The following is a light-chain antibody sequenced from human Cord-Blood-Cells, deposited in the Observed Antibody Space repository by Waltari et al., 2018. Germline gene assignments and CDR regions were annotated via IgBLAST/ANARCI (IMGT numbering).Light chain of an antibody. Sequence: QSALTQPASVSGSPGQSITISCTGTSSDVGGYNSVSWYQQHPGKAPKRLIYDVSNRPSVVSNRFSGSKSGNTASLTISGLQAEDEADYYCSSYTSSSTLVFGGGTKLTVL. CDR2: DVS. V-gene: IGLV2-14*01. CDR1: SSDVGGYNS. J-gene: IGLJ3*02. CDR3: SSYTSSSTLV.